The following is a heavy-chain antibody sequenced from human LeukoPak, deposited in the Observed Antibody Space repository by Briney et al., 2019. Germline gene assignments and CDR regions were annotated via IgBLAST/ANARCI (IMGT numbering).Heavy chain of an antibody. CDR1: GGSISSSNW. V-gene: IGHV4-4*02. D-gene: IGHD5-18*01. J-gene: IGHJ6*03. Sequence: SETLSLTCAVSGGSISSSNWWSWVRQPPGKGLEWIGEIYHSGSTNYNPSLKSRVTISVDKSKNQFSLKLSSVTAADTAVYYCARAVDTATLVYNYYYMDVWGKGTTVTVSS. CDR3: ARAVDTATLVYNYYYMDV. CDR2: IYHSGST.